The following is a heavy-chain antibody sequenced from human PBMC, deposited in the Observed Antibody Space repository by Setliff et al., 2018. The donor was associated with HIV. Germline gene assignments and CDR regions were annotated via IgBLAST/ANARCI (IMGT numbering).Heavy chain of an antibody. V-gene: IGHV4-61*10. Sequence: KPSETLSLTCTVSGGSISSGSNYWSWIRQPAGKGLEWIGYIYYSGSTNYNPSLKSRVTISVDTSKNQFSLKLSSVTAADTAVYYCARMYYDFWSVQRRDYYYMDVWGKGTTVTVSS. CDR2: IYYSGST. CDR3: ARMYYDFWSVQRRDYYYMDV. J-gene: IGHJ6*03. D-gene: IGHD3-3*01. CDR1: GGSISSGSNY.